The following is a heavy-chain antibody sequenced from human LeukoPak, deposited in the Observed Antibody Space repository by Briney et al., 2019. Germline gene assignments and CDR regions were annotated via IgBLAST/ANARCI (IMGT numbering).Heavy chain of an antibody. J-gene: IGHJ6*03. CDR1: GGSISSYY. V-gene: IGHV4-4*07. CDR2: IYTSGST. D-gene: IGHD3-9*01. CDR3: AREGGTYDILTGYYRVYYYMDV. Sequence: SETLSLTCTVSGGSISSYYWSWIRQPAGKGLEWIGRIYTSGSTNYNPSLKSRVTMSVDTSKNQFSLKLSSVTAADTAVYYCAREGGTYDILTGYYRVYYYMDVWGKGTTVTVSS.